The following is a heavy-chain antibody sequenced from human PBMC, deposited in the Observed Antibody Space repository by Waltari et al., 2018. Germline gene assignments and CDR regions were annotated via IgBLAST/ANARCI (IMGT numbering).Heavy chain of an antibody. CDR3: ARGTLTISPWENWFDP. D-gene: IGHD1-26*01. Sequence: QVQLVESGGGVVQPGRSLRLSCAASGFPFSSYGMPWGRQAPGKGLEWVAVIWYDGSNKYYADSVKGRFTISRDNSKNTLYLQMNSLRAEDTAVYYCARGTLTISPWENWFDPWGQGTLVTVSS. CDR2: IWYDGSNK. CDR1: GFPFSSYG. V-gene: IGHV3-33*01. J-gene: IGHJ5*02.